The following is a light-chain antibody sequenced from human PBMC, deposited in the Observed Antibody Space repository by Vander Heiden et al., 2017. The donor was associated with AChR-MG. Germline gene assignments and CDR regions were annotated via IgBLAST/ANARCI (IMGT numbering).Light chain of an antibody. J-gene: IGKJ4*01. V-gene: IGKV1-33*01. CDR3: QHYNNFVYLT. CDR2: DAS. CDR1: HDITKY. Sequence: DIQMTQSPSSLSASVGDRVTITCQASHDITKYLNWYQQKPGKAPKLLIYDASHLEAGVPSRFSGSGSGTDFTLTIASLHPEDVGTYYCQHYNNFVYLTFGGGTKVEIK.